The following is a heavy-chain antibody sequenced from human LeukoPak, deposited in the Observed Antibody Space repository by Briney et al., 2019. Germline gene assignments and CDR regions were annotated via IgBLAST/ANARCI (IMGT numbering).Heavy chain of an antibody. CDR1: GFTFGSHA. Sequence: QPGGSLRLSREASGFTFGSHAMYWVRQAPGKGLEWVAGIFGSGGSPHYADSVKGRFIISRDNPRNTVYLQINSLRDEDTAVYYCGKTTVGYSSGQKPAWPVDYWGQGTLVTVSS. CDR2: IFGSGGSP. D-gene: IGHD5-18*01. V-gene: IGHV3-23*01. J-gene: IGHJ4*02. CDR3: GKTTVGYSSGQKPAWPVDY.